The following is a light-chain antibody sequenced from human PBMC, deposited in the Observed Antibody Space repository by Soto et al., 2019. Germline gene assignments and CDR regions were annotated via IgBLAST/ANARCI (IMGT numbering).Light chain of an antibody. CDR2: SAS. V-gene: IGKV3-15*01. Sequence: EIVMTQSPAPLSVSPGGRATLFCRASQSISDTLAWYQQKPGQAPRLLIYSASRRATGFPARFSGSGSGTDFTLTISSLQSEDFAVYYCQQYNNWPWTFGQGTKVDIK. CDR1: QSISDT. J-gene: IGKJ1*01. CDR3: QQYNNWPWT.